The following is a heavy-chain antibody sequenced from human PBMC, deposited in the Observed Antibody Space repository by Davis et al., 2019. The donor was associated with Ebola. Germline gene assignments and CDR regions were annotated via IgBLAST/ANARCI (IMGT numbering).Heavy chain of an antibody. D-gene: IGHD6-6*01. CDR3: AMFSRSAYDY. V-gene: IGHV1-69*13. CDR2: IIPIFGTA. J-gene: IGHJ4*03. Sequence: SVKVSCKASGGTFSSYAISWVRQAPGQGLEWMGGIIPIFGTANYAQKFQGRVTITADESTSTAYMEVTRLTSEDTAVYFCAMFSRSAYDYWGQGTAVTVSS. CDR1: GGTFSSYA.